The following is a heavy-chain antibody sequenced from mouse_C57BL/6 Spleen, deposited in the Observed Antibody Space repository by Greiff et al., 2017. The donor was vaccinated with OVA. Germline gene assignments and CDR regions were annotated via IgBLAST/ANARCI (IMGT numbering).Heavy chain of an antibody. CDR1: GFTFSDYY. J-gene: IGHJ1*03. CDR2: INYDGSST. CDR3: ARYYYGSSYRYFDV. V-gene: IGHV5-16*01. D-gene: IGHD1-1*01. Sequence: EVNVVESEGGLVQPGSSMKLSCTASGFTFSDYYMAWVRQVPEKGLEWVANINYDGSSTYYPDSLKSRFIISRDNAKNILYLQMSSLKSEDTATYYCARYYYGSSYRYFDVWGTGTTVTVSS.